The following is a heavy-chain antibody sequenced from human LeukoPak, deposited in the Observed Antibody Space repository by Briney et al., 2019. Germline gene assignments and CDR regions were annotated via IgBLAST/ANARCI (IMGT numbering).Heavy chain of an antibody. CDR3: ARGGTMVRGVIRE. Sequence: GGSPRLSCAASGFTFSTYWMSWVRQAPGKGLEWVSSISSSSTYMYYADSVKGRFTISRDNAKNSLDLQMNSLRAEDTAVYYCARGGTMVRGVIREWGQGTLVTVSS. D-gene: IGHD3-10*01. CDR2: ISSSSTYM. J-gene: IGHJ4*02. V-gene: IGHV3-21*06. CDR1: GFTFSTYW.